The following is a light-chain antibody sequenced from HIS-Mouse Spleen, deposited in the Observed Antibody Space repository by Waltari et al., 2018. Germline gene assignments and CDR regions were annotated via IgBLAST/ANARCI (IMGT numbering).Light chain of an antibody. J-gene: IGLJ2*01. Sequence: SYELTQPPSVSVSPGQTARIPCSVDALPTQYAYWYQQKSGQAPVLVIYEDSKRPPGIPERFSGSSSGTMATLTISGAQVEDEADYYCYSTDSSGNHRVFGGGTKLTVL. CDR1: ALPTQY. CDR3: YSTDSSGNHRV. CDR2: EDS. V-gene: IGLV3-10*01.